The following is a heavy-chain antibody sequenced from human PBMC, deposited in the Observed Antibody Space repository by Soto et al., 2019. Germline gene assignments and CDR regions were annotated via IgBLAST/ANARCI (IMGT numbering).Heavy chain of an antibody. D-gene: IGHD1-7*01. CDR2: ISWNSGSI. V-gene: IGHV3-9*01. CDR3: AKARTYYFDY. Sequence: DVQLVESGGGLVQPGRSLRLSCAASGFTFDDYAMHWVRQAPGKGLEWVSGISWNSGSIGYADSVKGRFTISRDNAKNSLYLQMNSLRAEDTALYYCAKARTYYFDYWGQGTLVTVSS. CDR1: GFTFDDYA. J-gene: IGHJ4*02.